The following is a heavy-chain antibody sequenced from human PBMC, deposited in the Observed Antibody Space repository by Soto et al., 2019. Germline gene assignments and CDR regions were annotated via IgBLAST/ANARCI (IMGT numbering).Heavy chain of an antibody. CDR1: GGSFSGYY. CDR3: VRREWIVATIGEFAFDI. Sequence: SETLSLTCAVYGGSFSGYYWSWIRQPPGKGLEWIGEINHSGSTNYNPSLKSRVTISVDTSKNQFSLKLSSVTAADTAVYYCVRREWIVATIGEFAFDIWGQGTMVTVSS. CDR2: INHSGST. D-gene: IGHD5-12*01. J-gene: IGHJ3*02. V-gene: IGHV4-34*01.